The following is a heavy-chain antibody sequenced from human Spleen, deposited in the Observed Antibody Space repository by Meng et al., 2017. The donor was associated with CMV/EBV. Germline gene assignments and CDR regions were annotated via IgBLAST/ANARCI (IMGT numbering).Heavy chain of an antibody. Sequence: GESLKISCAASGFTFSYYDMHWVRQAPGRGLEWVAVISYDELKTYYADSMRGRFTISRDNSKNTLYLEMTSPRPEDTAVYYCAREGYCSGGSCYLDAFDIWGQGTMVTVSS. CDR1: GFTFSYYD. D-gene: IGHD2-15*01. V-gene: IGHV3-30*04. CDR3: AREGYCSGGSCYLDAFDI. CDR2: ISYDELKT. J-gene: IGHJ3*02.